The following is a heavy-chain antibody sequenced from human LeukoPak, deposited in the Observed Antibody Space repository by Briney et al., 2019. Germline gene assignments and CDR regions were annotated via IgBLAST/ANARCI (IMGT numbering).Heavy chain of an antibody. CDR2: IYYSGST. CDR1: GGSINSSNYY. Sequence: SETLSLTCTVSGGSINSSNYYWGWIRQPPGKGLEWIGSIYYSGSTYYNPSLKSRVTTSVDTSKNQFPLKLSSVTAADTAMYYCARVTGYVIEDYFDYWGQGTLVTVSS. D-gene: IGHD3-22*01. J-gene: IGHJ4*02. CDR3: ARVTGYVIEDYFDY. V-gene: IGHV4-39*06.